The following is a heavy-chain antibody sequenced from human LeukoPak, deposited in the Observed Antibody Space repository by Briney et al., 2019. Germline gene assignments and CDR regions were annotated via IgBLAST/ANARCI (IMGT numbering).Heavy chain of an antibody. CDR3: ARGSYSSSTTCYRYFDY. D-gene: IGHD2-2*01. J-gene: IGHJ4*02. CDR2: IKGDGSGK. V-gene: IGHV3-7*01. CDR1: GFTFSSYW. Sequence: GGSLRLSCAASGFTFSSYWMSWVRQAPGKGLEWVANIKGDGSGKYYVDSVKGRLTSSRDNAKNSLYLQMNSLRAEETAVYYCARGSYSSSTTCYRYFDYWGQGTLVTVSS.